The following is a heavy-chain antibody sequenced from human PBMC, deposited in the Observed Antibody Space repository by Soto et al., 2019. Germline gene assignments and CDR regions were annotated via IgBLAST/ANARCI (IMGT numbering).Heavy chain of an antibody. CDR2: ISGSGGST. Sequence: EVQLLESGGGLVQPGGSLRLSCAASGFTFSSYAMSWVRQAPGKGLEWVSAISGSGGSTHYADSVKGRFTISRDNSKNTLYLQMNSLRAEDTAVYYCAKGPIGDFWSGTYNWFDPWGQGTLVTVSS. J-gene: IGHJ5*02. CDR3: AKGPIGDFWSGTYNWFDP. V-gene: IGHV3-23*01. CDR1: GFTFSSYA. D-gene: IGHD3-3*01.